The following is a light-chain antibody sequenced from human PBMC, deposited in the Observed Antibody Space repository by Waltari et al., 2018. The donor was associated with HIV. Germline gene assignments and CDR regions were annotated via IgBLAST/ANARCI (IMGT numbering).Light chain of an antibody. CDR3: QQLSGDPFT. V-gene: IGKV1-9*01. Sequence: DIQLTQSPSFLSASVRDRITITCRASQDISNYLAWYQQKPGTVPKLLIYAASTLQSGVPSMFSSSGSGTEFTLTISGLQPEDFATYYCQQLSGDPFTFGPGTNVDLK. J-gene: IGKJ3*01. CDR2: AAS. CDR1: QDISNY.